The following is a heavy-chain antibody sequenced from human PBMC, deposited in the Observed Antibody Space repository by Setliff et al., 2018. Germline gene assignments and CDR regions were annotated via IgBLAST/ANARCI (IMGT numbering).Heavy chain of an antibody. V-gene: IGHV3-7*01. Sequence: GGSLRLSCAASGFTFSSYWMSWVRQAPGKGLEWVANIRHDGTETYYADSVKGRFTISRDNADNSLYLEMNSLRAEDTAVFYCATDMHSRDFYGAAYAIWGQGTMVTVSS. CDR2: IRHDGTET. J-gene: IGHJ3*02. D-gene: IGHD3-3*01. CDR3: ATDMHSRDFYGAAYAI. CDR1: GFTFSSYW.